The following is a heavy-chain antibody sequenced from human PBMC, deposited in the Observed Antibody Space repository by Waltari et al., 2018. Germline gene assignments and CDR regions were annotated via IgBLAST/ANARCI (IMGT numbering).Heavy chain of an antibody. CDR2: IWYDGSNK. V-gene: IGHV3-33*01. Sequence: QVQLVESGGGVVQPGRSLRLSCAASGFTFSTYGMHWVRQAPGKGLEWVAVIWYDGSNKYYADSVKGRFTISRDNSKNTLYLQMNSLRAEDTAVYYCARNVDTAMAGGPFDYWGQGTLVSVSS. D-gene: IGHD5-18*01. J-gene: IGHJ4*02. CDR3: ARNVDTAMAGGPFDY. CDR1: GFTFSTYG.